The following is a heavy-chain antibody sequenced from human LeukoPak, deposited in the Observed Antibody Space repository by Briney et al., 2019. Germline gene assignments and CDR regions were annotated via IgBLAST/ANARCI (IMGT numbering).Heavy chain of an antibody. CDR2: IFNTGST. Sequence: SETLSLTCAVSGDSIGRGSYYWGWIRQPAGKAPEWIGRIFNTGSTSYNPSLKSGVTISVDTSKNQFSLKLSSVTAADTAVYYCVVMPGYWGQGTLVTVSS. CDR1: GDSIGRGSYY. CDR3: VVMPGY. D-gene: IGHD3-16*01. J-gene: IGHJ4*02. V-gene: IGHV4-61*02.